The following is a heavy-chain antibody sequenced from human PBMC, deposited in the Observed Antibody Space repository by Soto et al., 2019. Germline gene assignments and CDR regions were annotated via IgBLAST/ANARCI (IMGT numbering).Heavy chain of an antibody. CDR3: ATRRQLLRSDYNWFDP. D-gene: IGHD2-15*01. V-gene: IGHV1-24*01. Sequence: ASVKVSCKVSGYTLTELSKHWVRQAPLKGLELMGGFDPEDGQTIYAQKFQGRVTMTDDTSTDTAYMELSSLRSEDTAVYYCATRRQLLRSDYNWFDPWGQGTLVTVAS. J-gene: IGHJ5*02. CDR1: GYTLTELS. CDR2: FDPEDGQT.